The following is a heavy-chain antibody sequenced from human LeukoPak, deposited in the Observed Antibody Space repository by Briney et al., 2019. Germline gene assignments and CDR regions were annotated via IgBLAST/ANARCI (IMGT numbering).Heavy chain of an antibody. Sequence: GESLKISCKASGYSFTTYWIGWVRQMPGKGLEWMGIIYPADSTAHYSPSFQGQVTTSVDKSINTAYLQWSRLKASDTAMYYCARHPKSGYSGYGSDYWGQGTLVTVSS. J-gene: IGHJ4*02. CDR2: IYPADSTA. V-gene: IGHV5-51*01. CDR3: ARHPKSGYSGYGSDY. D-gene: IGHD5-12*01. CDR1: GYSFTTYW.